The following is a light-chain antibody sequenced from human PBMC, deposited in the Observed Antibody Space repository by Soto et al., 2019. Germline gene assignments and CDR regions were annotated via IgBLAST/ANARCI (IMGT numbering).Light chain of an antibody. CDR3: MQHTHWPQT. CDR1: QSLVYSDGNTY. J-gene: IGKJ1*01. CDR2: NLS. Sequence: DVVLTQSPLSLPLTLGQPASISCRSSQSLVYSDGNTYLTWFQQRPGQSPRRLIYNLSNRDSGVPDRFSGSGSSTDFTLKISRVEAEDVGVYYCMQHTHWPQTFGQGTRVEIK. V-gene: IGKV2-30*01.